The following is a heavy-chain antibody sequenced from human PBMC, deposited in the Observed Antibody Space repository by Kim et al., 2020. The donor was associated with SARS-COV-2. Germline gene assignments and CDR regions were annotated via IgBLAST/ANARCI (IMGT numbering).Heavy chain of an antibody. CDR3: DVGTTVPRAY. CDR2: IKEDGSEK. CDR1: GFDLSTYW. V-gene: IGHV3-7*01. D-gene: IGHD1-1*01. J-gene: IGHJ4*02. Sequence: GGSLRLSCAASGFDLSTYWMSWVRQAPGRGLEWVAIIKEDGSEKYYVDSVKGRFTISRDNAKNSVYLQMNSLRAEDTAVYYCDVGTTVPRAYWGQGTLVTVPA.